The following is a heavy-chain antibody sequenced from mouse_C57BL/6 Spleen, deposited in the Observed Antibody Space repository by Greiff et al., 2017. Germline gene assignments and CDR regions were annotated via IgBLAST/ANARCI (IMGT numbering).Heavy chain of an antibody. J-gene: IGHJ3*01. CDR2: IDPEDGVT. Sequence: VQLQQSGAELVRPGASVKLSCTASGFNIKDYYMHWVKQRPEQGLEWIGRIDPEDGVTEYAPKFQGKATMTADTSSNTAYLQLSSLTSEDTAVYYCSTIVGVGRVAYWGQGTLVTVSA. D-gene: IGHD3-1*01. CDR3: STIVGVGRVAY. V-gene: IGHV14-1*01. CDR1: GFNIKDYY.